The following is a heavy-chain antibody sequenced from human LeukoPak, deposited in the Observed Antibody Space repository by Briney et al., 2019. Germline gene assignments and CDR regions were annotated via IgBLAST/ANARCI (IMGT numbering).Heavy chain of an antibody. J-gene: IGHJ4*02. CDR1: GGSIGTYY. V-gene: IGHV4-59*01. CDR2: IYYSGNT. CDR3: ARDRSTVAMARWGVFDY. Sequence: SETLSLTCSVSGGSIGTYYWSWIRQPPGKGLGCIGYIYYSGNTNYNPSLKSRVTISVDTSKNQFSLKLNSVTAADTAVYYCARDRSTVAMARWGVFDYWGQGTLVTVSS. D-gene: IGHD5-12*01.